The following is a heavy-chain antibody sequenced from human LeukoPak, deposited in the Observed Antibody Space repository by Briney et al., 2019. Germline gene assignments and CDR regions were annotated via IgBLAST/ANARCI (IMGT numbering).Heavy chain of an antibody. J-gene: IGHJ6*02. CDR3: AKGLSYYDILTGYYYYYGMDV. V-gene: IGHV3-30*18. Sequence: GGSLRLSCAASGFTFSSYGMHWVRQAPGKGLEWVAVISYDGSNKYYADSVKGRFTISRDNSKNTLYLQMNSLRAEDTAVYYCAKGLSYYDILTGYYYYYGMDVWGQGTTVTVSS. D-gene: IGHD3-9*01. CDR1: GFTFSSYG. CDR2: ISYDGSNK.